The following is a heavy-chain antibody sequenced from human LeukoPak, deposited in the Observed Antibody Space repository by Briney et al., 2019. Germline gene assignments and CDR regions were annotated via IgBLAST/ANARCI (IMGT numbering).Heavy chain of an antibody. D-gene: IGHD5-18*01. Sequence: GGSLRLSCAASRFTFGDYAMHWVRQAPGKGLEWVSGISWNSGSIGYADSVKGRFTISRDNAKNSLYLQMNSLRAEDTALYYCAKDRTAMAPGYYYGMDVWGQGTTVTVSS. J-gene: IGHJ6*02. V-gene: IGHV3-9*01. CDR3: AKDRTAMAPGYYYGMDV. CDR2: ISWNSGSI. CDR1: RFTFGDYA.